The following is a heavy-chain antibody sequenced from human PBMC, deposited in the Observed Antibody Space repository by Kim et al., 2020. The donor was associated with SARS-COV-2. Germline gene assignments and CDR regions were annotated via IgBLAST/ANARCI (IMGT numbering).Heavy chain of an antibody. CDR1: GYTFTSYA. CDR3: ARSTMVRGVSPDY. Sequence: ASVKVSCKASGYTFTSYAMHWVRQAPGQRLEWMGWINAGNGNTKYSQKFQGRVTITRDTSASTAYMELSSLRSEDTAVYYCARSTMVRGVSPDYWGQGTLVTVSS. D-gene: IGHD3-10*01. J-gene: IGHJ4*02. V-gene: IGHV1-3*01. CDR2: INAGNGNT.